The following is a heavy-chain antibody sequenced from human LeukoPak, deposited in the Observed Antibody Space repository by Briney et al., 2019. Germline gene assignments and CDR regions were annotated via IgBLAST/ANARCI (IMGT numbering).Heavy chain of an antibody. CDR2: IKSDGSRI. CDR1: GFTFSDYW. CDR3: AFLPPGH. D-gene: IGHD3-3*01. Sequence: QPGGSLRLSCAASGFTFSDYWMDWVRQAPGKGLVWVSRIKSDGSRITYADSVRGRFTISRDNAKNTLYLQINSLRAEDTAVYYCAFLPPGHWGQGTLVTVSS. V-gene: IGHV3-74*01. J-gene: IGHJ1*01.